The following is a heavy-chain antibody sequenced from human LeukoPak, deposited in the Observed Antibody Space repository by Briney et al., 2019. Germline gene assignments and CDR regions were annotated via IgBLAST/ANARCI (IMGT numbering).Heavy chain of an antibody. V-gene: IGHV3-48*03. CDR2: ISRRGCPI. J-gene: IGHJ4*02. D-gene: IGHD4-17*01. CDR3: AGDAGVDYGDYVLDY. Sequence: GRSLRLSCAASGLTYSSYEMHWVPHAPGKGLEWGSYISRRGCPIFYADSLRGRFTIPRDNAKNSLYLQMNSLRAEDTAVYYCAGDAGVDYGDYVLDYWGQGTLVTVSS. CDR1: GLTYSSYE.